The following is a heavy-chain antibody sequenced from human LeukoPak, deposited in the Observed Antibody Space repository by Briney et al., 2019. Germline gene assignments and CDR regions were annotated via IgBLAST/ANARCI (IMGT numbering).Heavy chain of an antibody. Sequence: ASVKVSCKASGSTFTSYGISWVRQAPGQGLEWMGWISAYNGNTNYAQKLQGRVTMTTDTSTSTAYMELRSLRSDDTAVYYCARDQPGGYCSGGSCSTYYYYGMDVWGQGTTVTVSS. CDR3: ARDQPGGYCSGGSCSTYYYYGMDV. V-gene: IGHV1-18*01. CDR1: GSTFTSYG. CDR2: ISAYNGNT. D-gene: IGHD2-15*01. J-gene: IGHJ6*02.